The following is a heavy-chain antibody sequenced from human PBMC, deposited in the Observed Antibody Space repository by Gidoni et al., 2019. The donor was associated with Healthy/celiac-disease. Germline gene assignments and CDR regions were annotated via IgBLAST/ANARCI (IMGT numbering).Heavy chain of an antibody. CDR1: RGSISSYY. D-gene: IGHD1-26*01. CDR3: ARDRVGATTWLDY. J-gene: IGHJ4*02. V-gene: IGHV4-59*01. CDR2: IYYRGRT. Sequence: QVQLQESCPGLVKPSETLSLTCPVSRGSISSYYWRWLRQPPGKGLEWIGYIYYRGRTNYNPPLKSRVTISVDTSKNRFSLKLSSVTAADTAVYYCARDRVGATTWLDYWGQGTLVTVSS.